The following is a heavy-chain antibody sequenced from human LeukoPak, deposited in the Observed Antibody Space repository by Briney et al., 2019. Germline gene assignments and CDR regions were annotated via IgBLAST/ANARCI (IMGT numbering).Heavy chain of an antibody. D-gene: IGHD2-2*01. J-gene: IGHJ3*02. CDR2: IDWNGGST. Sequence: PGGSLRLSCAASGFTLDDYGMSWVRQAPGKRLGWVSGIDWNGGSTGYADSVKGRFTISRDNAKNSLFLQMNSLRAEDTALYYCARAHQRLWRDAFDIWGQGTKVTVS. V-gene: IGHV3-20*04. CDR1: GFTLDDYG. CDR3: ARAHQRLWRDAFDI.